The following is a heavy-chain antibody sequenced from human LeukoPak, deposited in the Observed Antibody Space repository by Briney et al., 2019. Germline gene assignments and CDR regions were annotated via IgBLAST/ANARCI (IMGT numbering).Heavy chain of an antibody. CDR2: ISGSGGST. CDR3: ARDLGDGYTPFDY. J-gene: IGHJ4*02. V-gene: IGHV3-23*01. Sequence: PGGSLRLSCAASGFTFSSYAMSWVRQAPGKGLEWVSAISGSGGSTYYADSVKGRFTISRDNAKNSLYLQMNSLRAEDTAVYYCARDLGDGYTPFDYWGQGTLVTVSS. D-gene: IGHD5-24*01. CDR1: GFTFSSYA.